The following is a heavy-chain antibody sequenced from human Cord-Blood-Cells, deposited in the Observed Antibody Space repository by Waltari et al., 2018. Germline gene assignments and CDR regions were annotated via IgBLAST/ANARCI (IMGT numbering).Heavy chain of an antibody. CDR3: ARDPPGIGAFDI. V-gene: IGHV4-59*01. D-gene: IGHD3-10*01. J-gene: IGHJ3*02. CDR2: IYCSGST. Sequence: QVQLQESGPGLVKPSETLSLTGTVSGCSTSSYYWNWIRQPPGKGLEWIGYIYCSGSTNYNPSLKSRVTISVDTSKNQFSLKLSSVTAADTAVYYCARDPPGIGAFDIWGQGTMVTVSS. CDR1: GCSTSSYY.